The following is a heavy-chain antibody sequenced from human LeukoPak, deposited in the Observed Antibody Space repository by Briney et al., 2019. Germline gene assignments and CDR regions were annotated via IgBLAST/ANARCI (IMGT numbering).Heavy chain of an antibody. V-gene: IGHV4-4*07. Sequence: SETQSLICTVSGGSISSYYWSWIRQPAGKGLEWIGRIYTSGSTNYNPSLKNRVTMSVDTSKNQFSLKLSSVTAADTAVYYCARDVVLMVYATTRVDYFDYWGQGNPVTVSS. J-gene: IGHJ4*02. CDR2: IYTSGST. D-gene: IGHD2-8*01. CDR1: GGSISSYY. CDR3: ARDVVLMVYATTRVDYFDY.